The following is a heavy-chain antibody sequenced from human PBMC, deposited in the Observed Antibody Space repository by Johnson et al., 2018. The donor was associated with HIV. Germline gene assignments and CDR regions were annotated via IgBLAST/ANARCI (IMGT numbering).Heavy chain of an antibody. CDR1: GFTFSDYY. V-gene: IGHV3-11*04. D-gene: IGHD1-26*01. J-gene: IGHJ3*02. Sequence: QVQLVESGGGLVQPGGSLRLSCAASGFTFSDYYMSWIRQAPGKGLEWVSYISSSGSTIYYADSVQGRITVSRDNSKNTLSLQMDSLRPEDTAVYYCARDRSPYSRVSLGGIWGQGTMVTVSS. CDR3: ARDRSPYSRVSLGGI. CDR2: ISSSGSTI.